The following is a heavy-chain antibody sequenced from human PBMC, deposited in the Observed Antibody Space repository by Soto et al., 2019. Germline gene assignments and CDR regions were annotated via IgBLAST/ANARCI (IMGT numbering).Heavy chain of an antibody. CDR2: TYYRSKWYN. D-gene: IGHD6-13*01. Sequence: SQTLSLTCAISGDSVSSNSAAWNWIRQSPSRGLEWLGRTYYRSKWYNDYALSVKSRITINPDTSKNQFSLQLNSVTPEDTAVYYCARDQGIAAAGTPTDAFDIWGQGTMVTVSS. J-gene: IGHJ3*02. V-gene: IGHV6-1*01. CDR1: GDSVSSNSAA. CDR3: ARDQGIAAAGTPTDAFDI.